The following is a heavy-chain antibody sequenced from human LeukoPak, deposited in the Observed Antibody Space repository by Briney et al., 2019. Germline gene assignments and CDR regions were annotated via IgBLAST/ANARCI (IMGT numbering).Heavy chain of an antibody. J-gene: IGHJ6*03. CDR3: ARDLGATRFYYYYYMDV. Sequence: SGGSLRLSCAASGFTFSSYWMSWVRQAPGKGLEWVANIKQDGSEKYYVDSVKGRFTISRDNAKNSLYLQMNSLRAEDTAVYYCARDLGATRFYYYYYMDVWGKGTTVTVSS. V-gene: IGHV3-7*01. CDR1: GFTFSSYW. CDR2: IKQDGSEK. D-gene: IGHD1-26*01.